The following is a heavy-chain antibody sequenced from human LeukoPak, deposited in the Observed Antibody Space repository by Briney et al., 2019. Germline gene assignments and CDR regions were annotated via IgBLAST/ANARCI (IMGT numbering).Heavy chain of an antibody. V-gene: IGHV3-7*03. D-gene: IGHD3-22*01. Sequence: GGSLRVSCAASGFTFSRYWMSWVRQAPRKGLEWVANIKQDGSEIYYVDSVKGRFTISRDNAKNSLYLQMNSLRAEDTAVYYCARDKGDYDTSGSLFVFGGQGTLVTVSS. CDR2: IKQDGSEI. J-gene: IGHJ4*02. CDR1: GFTFSRYW. CDR3: ARDKGDYDTSGSLFVF.